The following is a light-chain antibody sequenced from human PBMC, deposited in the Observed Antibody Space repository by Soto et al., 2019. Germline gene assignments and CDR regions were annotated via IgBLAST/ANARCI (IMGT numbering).Light chain of an antibody. CDR2: EVT. CDR1: SSEIGGFNS. CDR3: TSYTPIVTLGSV. Sequence: HSVLTQPASVSGSPGQSITISCTRTSSEIGGFNSVSWYQQHPGRAPRLIIYEVTNRPSGVSNRFSASKSGNTASLTISGLQAEDEADYYCTSYTPIVTLGSVFGTG. V-gene: IGLV2-14*01. J-gene: IGLJ1*01.